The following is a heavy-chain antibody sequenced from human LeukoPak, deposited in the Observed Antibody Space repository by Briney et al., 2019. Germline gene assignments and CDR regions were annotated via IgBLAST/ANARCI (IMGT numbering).Heavy chain of an antibody. CDR3: ARVPTYDFWSGYCVDY. J-gene: IGHJ4*02. CDR1: GFTFSSYS. V-gene: IGHV3-48*01. Sequence: GGSLRLSCAATGFTFSSYSMNWVRQAPGKGLESVSYISSSSSTIYYADSVKGRSTISRDHAKNSMYLQMNSLRAEDTAVYYCARVPTYDFWSGYCVDYWGQGTLVTVPS. CDR2: ISSSSSTI. D-gene: IGHD3-3*01.